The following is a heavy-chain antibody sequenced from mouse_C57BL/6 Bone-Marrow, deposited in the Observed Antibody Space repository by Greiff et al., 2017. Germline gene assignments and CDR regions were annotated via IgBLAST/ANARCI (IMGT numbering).Heavy chain of an antibody. CDR1: GFTFSSYG. CDR3: ARHGRLRRRFAY. D-gene: IGHD2-2*01. V-gene: IGHV5-6*02. J-gene: IGHJ3*01. CDR2: ISSGGSYT. Sequence: EVKLVESGGDLVKPGGSLKLSCAASGFTFSSYGMSWVRQTPDKRLEWVATISSGGSYTYYPDSVKGRFTMSRDNAKNTLYLQLSSLKSEDTAMYYCARHGRLRRRFAYWGQGTLVTVSA.